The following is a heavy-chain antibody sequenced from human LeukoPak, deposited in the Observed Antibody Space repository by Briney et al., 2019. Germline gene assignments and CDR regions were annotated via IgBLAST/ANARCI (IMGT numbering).Heavy chain of an antibody. Sequence: PGGSLRLSCAVSGFTLRSYAMSWVRHAPGGGVECVSAISGSDGSPYYADSVRGRFTISKDNSKITLYLQMNGPRAEDTAVYYCAKEGGSSRYCFDYWGQGTLVTVSS. CDR2: ISGSDGSP. V-gene: IGHV3-23*01. CDR1: GFTLRSYA. D-gene: IGHD6-13*01. CDR3: AKEGGSSRYCFDY. J-gene: IGHJ4*02.